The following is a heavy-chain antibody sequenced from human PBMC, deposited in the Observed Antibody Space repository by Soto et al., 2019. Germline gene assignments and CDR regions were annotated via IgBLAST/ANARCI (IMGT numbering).Heavy chain of an antibody. D-gene: IGHD6-13*01. CDR3: AKDRIAAALYCYYGMDV. J-gene: IGHJ6*02. V-gene: IGHV3-30*18. CDR2: ISYDGSNK. Sequence: QVQLVESGGGVVQPGRSLRLSCAASGFTFSSYGIHWVRQAPGKGLEWVAVISYDGSNKYYADSVKGRFTISRDNSKNTLYLQMNSLRAEDTAVYYCAKDRIAAALYCYYGMDVWGQGTTVTVSS. CDR1: GFTFSSYG.